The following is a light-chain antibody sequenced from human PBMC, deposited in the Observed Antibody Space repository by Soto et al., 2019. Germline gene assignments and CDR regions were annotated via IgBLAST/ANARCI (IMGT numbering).Light chain of an antibody. CDR1: SSDVGGYNY. V-gene: IGLV2-14*01. Sequence: QSALTQPASVSGSPGQSITISCTGTSSDVGGYNYVSWYQQHPGKAPKLMIYEVSNRPSGVSNRFSDSKSGNTASRTISGLQAEDEADYYCSSYTSSSTLVVFGGGTKVTVL. CDR2: EVS. CDR3: SSYTSSSTLVV. J-gene: IGLJ2*01.